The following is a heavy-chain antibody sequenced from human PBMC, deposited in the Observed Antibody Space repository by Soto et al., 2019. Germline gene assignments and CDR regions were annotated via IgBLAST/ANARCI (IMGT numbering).Heavy chain of an antibody. V-gene: IGHV1-3*01. CDR1: GYTLTSYA. CDR3: ARSMLGGLASCGGDCYSNPPIAY. Sequence: ASLSFSGNASGYTLTSYARHWVRQAPGQRLGGRGLINAGNGNTKYSQKFQGRVTITRDTSASTAYMELSSLRSEDTAVYYCARSMLGGLASCGGDCYSNPPIAYWGQGTLVTLSS. J-gene: IGHJ4*02. CDR2: INAGNGNT. D-gene: IGHD2-21*02.